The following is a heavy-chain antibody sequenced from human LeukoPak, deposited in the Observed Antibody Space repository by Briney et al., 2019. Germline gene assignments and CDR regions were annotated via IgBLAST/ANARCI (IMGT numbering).Heavy chain of an antibody. J-gene: IGHJ4*02. CDR1: GFIFSNYA. CDR3: AREGDTGAYFDY. Sequence: QAGGSLRLSCAASGFIFSNYAMHWVRQAPGKGLEWVAVISYDGSNKYYADSVKGRFTISRDNSKNTLYLQMNSLRAEDTAVYYCAREGDTGAYFDYWGQGTLVTVSS. V-gene: IGHV3-30-3*01. D-gene: IGHD1-14*01. CDR2: ISYDGSNK.